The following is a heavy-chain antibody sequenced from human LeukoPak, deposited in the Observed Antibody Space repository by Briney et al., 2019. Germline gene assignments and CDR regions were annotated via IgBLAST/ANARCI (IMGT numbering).Heavy chain of an antibody. Sequence: ASVKVSCKASGYTFTSYDINWVRQATGQGLEWMGWMNPNSGNTGYAQKFQGRVTMTRNTSISTAYMELSSLRSEDTAVYYCARVDFGVVIGDWAHFDYWGQGTLVTVSS. J-gene: IGHJ4*02. CDR3: ARVDFGVVIGDWAHFDY. V-gene: IGHV1-8*01. CDR1: GYTFTSYD. D-gene: IGHD3-3*01. CDR2: MNPNSGNT.